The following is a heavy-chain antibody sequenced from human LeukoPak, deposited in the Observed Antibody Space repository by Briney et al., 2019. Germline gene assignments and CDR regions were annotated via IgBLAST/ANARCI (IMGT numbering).Heavy chain of an antibody. CDR3: ARGLRLGELSLGY. CDR1: GGTFSSYA. J-gene: IGHJ4*02. V-gene: IGHV1-69*04. CDR2: IIPILGIA. D-gene: IGHD3-16*02. Sequence: SVKVSCKASGGTFSSYAISWVRQAPGQGLEWMGRIIPILGIANYAQKFQGRVTITADKSTGTAYMELSSLRSEDTAVYYCARGLRLGELSLGYWGQGTLVTVSS.